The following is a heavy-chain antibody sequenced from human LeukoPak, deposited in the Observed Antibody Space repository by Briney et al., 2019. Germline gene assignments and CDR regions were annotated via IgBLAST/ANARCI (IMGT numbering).Heavy chain of an antibody. CDR3: ARGGYYDSSAPFDY. Sequence: ETLSLTCTVSGGSISSYYWSWIRQPAGKGLEWIGRIYTSGSTNYNPSLKSRVTMSVDTSKNQFSLKLSSVTAAVTAVYYCARGGYYDSSAPFDYWGQGTLVTVSS. J-gene: IGHJ4*02. CDR1: GGSISSYY. D-gene: IGHD3-22*01. CDR2: IYTSGST. V-gene: IGHV4-4*07.